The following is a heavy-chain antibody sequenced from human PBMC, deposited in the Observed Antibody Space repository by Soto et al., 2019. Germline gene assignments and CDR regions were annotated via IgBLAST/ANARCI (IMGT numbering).Heavy chain of an antibody. D-gene: IGHD6-19*01. Sequence: GGSLRLSCAASGFTFSSYAMSWVRQAPGKGLEWVSAISGSGGSTYYADSVKGRFTISRDNSKNTLYLQMNSLRAEDTAVYYCAKDLDSSGWTSYFDYWGQGTLVTVSS. V-gene: IGHV3-23*01. CDR2: ISGSGGST. CDR3: AKDLDSSGWTSYFDY. J-gene: IGHJ4*02. CDR1: GFTFSSYA.